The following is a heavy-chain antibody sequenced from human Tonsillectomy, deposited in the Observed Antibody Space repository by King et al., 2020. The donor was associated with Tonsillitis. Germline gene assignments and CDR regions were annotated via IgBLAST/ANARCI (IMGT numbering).Heavy chain of an antibody. D-gene: IGHD3-10*01. J-gene: IGHJ4*02. Sequence: VQLVQSGAEVKKPGASVKVSCTASGYTFTSYGITWVRQAPGQGLDWMGWISAYNGDTNYAQNLQGRVTMTTDTSTSTAYMELRSLRSDDTAVYYCARDRYRVFAYYGSGTTADYWGQGTLVTVSS. CDR2: ISAYNGDT. CDR3: ARDRYRVFAYYGSGTTADY. CDR1: GYTFTSYG. V-gene: IGHV1-18*01.